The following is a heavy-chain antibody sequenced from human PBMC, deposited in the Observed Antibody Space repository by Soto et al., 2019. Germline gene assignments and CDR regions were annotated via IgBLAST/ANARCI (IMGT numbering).Heavy chain of an antibody. D-gene: IGHD3-22*01. CDR1: GFTFSSYA. V-gene: IGHV3-23*01. CDR2: ISGSGGST. Sequence: EVQLLESGGGLVQPGGSLRLSCAASGFTFSSYAMRWVRQAPGKGLEWVSAISGSGGSTYYADSVKGRFTISRDNAKNTLYLQMNSLRAEDTAVYDCAKDPSSAGAFDIWGQGTMVTVAS. CDR3: AKDPSSAGAFDI. J-gene: IGHJ3*02.